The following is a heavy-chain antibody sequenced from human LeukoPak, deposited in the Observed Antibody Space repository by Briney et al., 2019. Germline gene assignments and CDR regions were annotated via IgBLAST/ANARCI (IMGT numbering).Heavy chain of an antibody. V-gene: IGHV1-2*06. Sequence: ASVTVSCTASGYTFTGYYMHWVRQAPGQGLEWMGRINPNSGGTNYAQKFQGRVTMTRDTSISTAYMELSRLRSDDTAVYYCARDETEGIPQDDYWGQGTLVTVSS. D-gene: IGHD1-1*01. CDR1: GYTFTGYY. J-gene: IGHJ4*02. CDR3: ARDETEGIPQDDY. CDR2: INPNSGGT.